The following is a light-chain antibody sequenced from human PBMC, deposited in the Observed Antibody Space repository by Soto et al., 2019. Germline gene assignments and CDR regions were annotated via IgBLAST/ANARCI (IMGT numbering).Light chain of an antibody. CDR1: QTISSW. CDR2: KAS. CDR3: QHYNWYSWA. V-gene: IGKV1-5*03. J-gene: IGKJ1*01. Sequence: DILMTQSPSTLSVSLGERVTITCRASQTISSWLAWYQQKPGKAPRLLIYKASTLKNGVPARLSGSGSGTEFTLTISSLQHDDFVTYYCQHYNWYSWAFGQGTKVDIK.